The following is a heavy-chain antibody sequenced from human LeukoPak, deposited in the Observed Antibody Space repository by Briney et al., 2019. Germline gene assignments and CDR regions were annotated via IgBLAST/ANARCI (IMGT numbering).Heavy chain of an antibody. CDR1: GFTFSSHA. D-gene: IGHD2-15*01. CDR3: VREAGYCAPVCVKTNWFDP. Sequence: PGGSLRLSCAASGFTFSSHAMSWVRQPPGKGLEWVAAISNGKTYYADSAGDRFVITSDDSTNTAYFHMNSLRDEDTALYHCVREAGYCAPVCVKTNWFDPWGKGTLVTVSS. V-gene: IGHV3-23*01. CDR2: ISNGKT. J-gene: IGHJ5*02.